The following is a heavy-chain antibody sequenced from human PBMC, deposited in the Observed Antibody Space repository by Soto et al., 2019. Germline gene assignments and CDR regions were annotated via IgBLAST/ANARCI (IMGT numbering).Heavy chain of an antibody. Sequence: QLQLQESGPGLVKPSETLSLTCTVSGGSISSSSYYWGWIRQPPGKGLEWIGSIYYSGSTYYNPSLKSRVTISVDTSKNQFSLKLSSVTAADTAVYYCARQVWGSSGWTFDYWGQGTLVTVSS. D-gene: IGHD6-19*01. V-gene: IGHV4-39*01. CDR3: ARQVWGSSGWTFDY. CDR2: IYYSGST. CDR1: GGSISSSSYY. J-gene: IGHJ4*02.